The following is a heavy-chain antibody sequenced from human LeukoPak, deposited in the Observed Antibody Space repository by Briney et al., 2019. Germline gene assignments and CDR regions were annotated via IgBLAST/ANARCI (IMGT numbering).Heavy chain of an antibody. D-gene: IGHD6-19*01. V-gene: IGHV1-3*01. CDR2: INAGNGDT. Sequence: ASVKVFCKASEYPFSRSVIHWVRQTPGQRLEWMGWINAGNGDTEYSQNFQGRVTITRDTSASTAYMELSSLRSEDTSVYYCATVSRGIAVDHDAFDVWGQGTMVTVSS. J-gene: IGHJ3*01. CDR3: ATVSRGIAVDHDAFDV. CDR1: EYPFSRSV.